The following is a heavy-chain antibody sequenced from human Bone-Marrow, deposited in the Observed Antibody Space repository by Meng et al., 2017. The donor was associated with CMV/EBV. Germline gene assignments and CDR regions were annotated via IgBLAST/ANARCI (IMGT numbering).Heavy chain of an antibody. CDR3: VTGHYSGT. CDR1: GFTFDDYA. Sequence: SLKISCAASGFTFDDYAMHWVRQAPGKGLEWVSGISWNSGSIGYADSVKGRFTISRDNAKNSLYLQMNSLRADDTGVYYCVTGHYSGTWGQGTPVTVSS. CDR2: ISWNSGSI. V-gene: IGHV3-9*01. D-gene: IGHD1-26*01. J-gene: IGHJ5*02.